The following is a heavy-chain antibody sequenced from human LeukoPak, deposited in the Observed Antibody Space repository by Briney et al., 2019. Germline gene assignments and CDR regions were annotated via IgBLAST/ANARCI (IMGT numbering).Heavy chain of an antibody. CDR1: GGSISSGSYY. J-gene: IGHJ6*02. CDR3: ARGDSYGEYPYYYYGMDV. Sequence: PSETLSLTCTVSGGSISSGSYYWSWLRQPAGRGLEWIGRIYTSGSTNYNPSLKSRVTISVDTSKNQFSLKLSSVTAADTAVYYCARGDSYGEYPYYYYGMDVWGQGTTVTVSS. D-gene: IGHD4-17*01. CDR2: IYTSGST. V-gene: IGHV4-61*02.